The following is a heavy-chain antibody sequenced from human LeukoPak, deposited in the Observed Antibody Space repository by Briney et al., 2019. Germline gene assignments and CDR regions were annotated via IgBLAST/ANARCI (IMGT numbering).Heavy chain of an antibody. CDR1: GGSISSSSYY. CDR2: IYYSGST. J-gene: IGHJ5*02. D-gene: IGHD6-13*01. Sequence: SETLSLTCTVSGGSISSSSYYWGWIRQPPGKGLEWIGSIYYSGSTYYNPSLKSRVTISVDTSKNQFSLKLSSVTAADTAVYYCARGVIPGIAAAGTWGQGTLVTVSS. V-gene: IGHV4-39*07. CDR3: ARGVIPGIAAAGT.